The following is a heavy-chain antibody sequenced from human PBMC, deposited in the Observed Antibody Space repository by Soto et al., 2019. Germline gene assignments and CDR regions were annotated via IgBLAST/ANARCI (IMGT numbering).Heavy chain of an antibody. CDR2: ISSNSAYI. CDR1: GFTFRSFT. Sequence: GGSLRLSCAASGFTFRSFTMNWVRQAPGKGLEWVSTISSNSAYIYYTDALRGRFTISRDNVKNSLHLQMNSLRAEDTAVYYCTRDASRDSSARGWFDPWGPGTLVTVSS. D-gene: IGHD6-13*01. CDR3: TRDASRDSSARGWFDP. V-gene: IGHV3-21*01. J-gene: IGHJ5*02.